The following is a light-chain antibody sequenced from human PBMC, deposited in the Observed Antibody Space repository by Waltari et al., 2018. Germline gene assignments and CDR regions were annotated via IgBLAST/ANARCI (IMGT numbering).Light chain of an antibody. CDR1: SSDVGGYNY. CDR2: DVS. J-gene: IGLJ2*01. Sequence: QSALTQPASVSGSPGQSITISCTGTSSDVGGYNYVSWYQQHPGKAPKLIIYDVSNRPSGVSSCVSGSKSGNTASLTISGLQAEDEADYYCSSYTSRSTWVFGGGTKLAVL. V-gene: IGLV2-14*03. CDR3: SSYTSRSTWV.